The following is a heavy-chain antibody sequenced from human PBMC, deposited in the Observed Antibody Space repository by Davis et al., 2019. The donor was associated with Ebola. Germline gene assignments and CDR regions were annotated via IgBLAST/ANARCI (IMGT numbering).Heavy chain of an antibody. CDR1: GFTFSSYA. CDR2: ISGSGGTT. Sequence: GGSLRLSCAASGFTFSSYAMSWVRQAPGKGLEWVSGISGSGGTTHYADSVKGRLTTSRDNSRNTLYLEMNSLRAEDTAVYYCAKTYYYDNTGNYYVSPLDYWGQGTLVTVSS. V-gene: IGHV3-23*01. J-gene: IGHJ4*02. D-gene: IGHD3-22*01. CDR3: AKTYYYDNTGNYYVSPLDY.